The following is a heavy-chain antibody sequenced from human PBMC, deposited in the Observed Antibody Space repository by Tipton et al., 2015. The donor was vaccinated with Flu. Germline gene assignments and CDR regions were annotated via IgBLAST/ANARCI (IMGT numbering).Heavy chain of an antibody. Sequence: VQLVQSVGGLIQRGGSLRLSCVVSGFTVSSNYMTWVRQAPGKGLEWVSVIYSGGSTNYADSVKGRFTISRDNSKNTLYLQMNSLRAEDTAVYYCARGRGYCVTTTCHLPFDFWGQGSLVTVSS. D-gene: IGHD2-2*01. J-gene: IGHJ4*02. V-gene: IGHV3-53*01. CDR3: ARGRGYCVTTTCHLPFDF. CDR2: IYSGGST. CDR1: GFTVSSNY.